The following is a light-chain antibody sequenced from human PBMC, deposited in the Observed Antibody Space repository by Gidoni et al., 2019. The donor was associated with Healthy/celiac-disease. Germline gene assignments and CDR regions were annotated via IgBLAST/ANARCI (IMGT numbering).Light chain of an antibody. CDR1: QSISSY. CDR2: AAS. Sequence: DIQMTQSPSSLSASVGDRVTITCRASQSISSYLNWYQQKPGKAPKLLIYAASSLQRGVPSRFSGSGSGTDVTLTISSLQPEDFATYYCQQSYSTPRTFGQXTKVEIK. V-gene: IGKV1-39*01. CDR3: QQSYSTPRT. J-gene: IGKJ1*01.